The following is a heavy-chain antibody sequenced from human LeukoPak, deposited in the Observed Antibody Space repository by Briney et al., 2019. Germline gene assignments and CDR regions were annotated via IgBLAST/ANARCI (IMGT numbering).Heavy chain of an antibody. D-gene: IGHD2-21*02. Sequence: SETLCLTCTASGGSISSYYWSWIRQPPGKGLEWIGYIYYSGSTNYNPSLKSRVTISVDTSKNQFSLKLSSVTAADTAVYYCARVRDKHIVVVTASGAFDIWGQGTMVTVSS. CDR2: IYYSGST. CDR3: ARVRDKHIVVVTASGAFDI. J-gene: IGHJ3*02. CDR1: GGSISSYY. V-gene: IGHV4-59*01.